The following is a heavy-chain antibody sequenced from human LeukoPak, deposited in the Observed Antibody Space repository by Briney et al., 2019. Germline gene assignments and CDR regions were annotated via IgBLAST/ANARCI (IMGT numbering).Heavy chain of an antibody. V-gene: IGHV1-2*02. D-gene: IGHD3-10*01. CDR3: ALAGHGNYASGRYTYDS. CDR1: GYTFTGYY. CDR2: INPNSGDT. J-gene: IGHJ4*02. Sequence: ASVKVSCKASGYTFTGYYMHWVRQAPGQGLEWMGWINPNSGDTNYAQKFQGRVTMVRDTSISTAYMELSSLRSDDTAFYYCALAGHGNYASGRYTYDSWGQGTLVTVSS.